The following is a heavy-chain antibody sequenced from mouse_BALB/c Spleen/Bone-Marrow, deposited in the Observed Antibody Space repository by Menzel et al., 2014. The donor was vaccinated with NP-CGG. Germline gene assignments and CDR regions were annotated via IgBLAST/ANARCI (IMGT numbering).Heavy chain of an antibody. Sequence: EVKLMESGGGSVQPGGSLRLSCATSGFTFTDYYMSWVRQPPGKALKWLGFIRNKANGYTTEYSASVKGRFTISRDNSQRILYLQMNTLRAEDSATYYCARDENVGIYWYFDVWGAGTTVIVSS. J-gene: IGHJ1*01. CDR1: GFTFTDYY. V-gene: IGHV7-3*02. CDR3: ARDENVGIYWYFDV. CDR2: IRNKANGYTT.